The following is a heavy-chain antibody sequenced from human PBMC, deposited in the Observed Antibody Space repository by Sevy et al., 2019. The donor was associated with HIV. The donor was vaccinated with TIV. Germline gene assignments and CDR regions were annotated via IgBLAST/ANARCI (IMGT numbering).Heavy chain of an antibody. J-gene: IGHJ6*02. CDR1: GLSFSSNW. CDR2: ISSDGNNI. V-gene: IGHV3-74*03. Sequence: GGSLRLSCAASGLSFSSNWMHWVRQVPGKGLLWVARISSDGNNITYAHSVEGRFTISRDNAKDMLYLQMNSLKADDTALYYCVRDQGTHYYYAMDVWGQGTMVTVSS. CDR3: VRDQGTHYYYAMDV. D-gene: IGHD3-10*01.